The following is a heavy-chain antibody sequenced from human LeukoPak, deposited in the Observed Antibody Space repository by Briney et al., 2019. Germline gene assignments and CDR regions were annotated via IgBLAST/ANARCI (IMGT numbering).Heavy chain of an antibody. D-gene: IGHD1-14*01. V-gene: IGHV4-61*02. CDR3: ARGTVTIFDFGNPFDP. J-gene: IGHJ5*02. Sequence: SETLSLTCTVSGGSISSGSYYWSWIRQPAGKGLEWIGRIYTSGSTNYNPSLKSRVTISVDTSKNQFSLKLSSVTAADTAVYYCARGTVTIFDFGNPFDPWGQGTLVTVSS. CDR1: GGSISSGSYY. CDR2: IYTSGST.